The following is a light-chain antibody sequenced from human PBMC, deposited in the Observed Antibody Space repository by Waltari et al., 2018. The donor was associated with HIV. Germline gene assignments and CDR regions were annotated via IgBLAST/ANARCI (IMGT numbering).Light chain of an antibody. CDR1: NSDIGRY. CDR3: SSYTGTIKL. J-gene: IGLJ3*02. CDR2: ESS. Sequence: QSALTQPPSVSGSPGQSVTISCTGTNSDIGRYVSWYQQPPGQAPSLRIVESSQRASESSARFSGSKSGPTASLTISGLQTDDEADYFCSSYTGTIKLFGGGTKLTVL. V-gene: IGLV2-14*01.